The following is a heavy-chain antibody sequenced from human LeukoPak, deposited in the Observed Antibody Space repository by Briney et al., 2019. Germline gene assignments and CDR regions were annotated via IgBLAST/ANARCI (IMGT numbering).Heavy chain of an antibody. V-gene: IGHV3-23*01. CDR3: AKDMDDSSGFYSYYH. J-gene: IGHJ1*01. CDR2: IRGNGHTT. Sequence: GGPLRLSCAASGFTFSTYAMSWARQAPGKGLEWVSTIRGNGHTTHYADSVKGRFTISRDNSKNTLYLQMNSLRAEDTAVYYCAKDMDDSSGFYSYYHWGQGTLVTVSS. CDR1: GFTFSTYA. D-gene: IGHD3-22*01.